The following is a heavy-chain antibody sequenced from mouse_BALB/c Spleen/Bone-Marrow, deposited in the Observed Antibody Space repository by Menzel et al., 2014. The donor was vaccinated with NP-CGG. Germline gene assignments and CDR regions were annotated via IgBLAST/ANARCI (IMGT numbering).Heavy chain of an antibody. J-gene: IGHJ4*01. V-gene: IGHV5-12*02. CDR3: ARQLAYAMDY. CDR2: ITKGGGST. Sequence: EVQGVESGGGLVQPGGSLKLSCATSGCTFSDYYMYWVRQTPEKRLEWVAYITKGGGSTYYPDIVKGRFTISRDNAKNTLYLQMSRLKSEDTAMYYCARQLAYAMDYWGQGTSVTVSS. D-gene: IGHD4-1*01. CDR1: GCTFSDYY.